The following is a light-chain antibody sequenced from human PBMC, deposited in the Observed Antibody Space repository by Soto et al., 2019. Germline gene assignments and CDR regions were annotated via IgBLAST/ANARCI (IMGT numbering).Light chain of an antibody. CDR1: SSDVGGYKF. J-gene: IGLJ1*01. Sequence: PASVFGSPGQSITFSCTGTSSDVGGYKFVSWYQQHPGKAPKLMIYEVSSRPSGVSNRFSGSKSGNTASLTISGLQPEDEADYYCSSYTTSTTVVFGTGTKVTVX. V-gene: IGLV2-14*03. CDR2: EVS. CDR3: SSYTTSTTVV.